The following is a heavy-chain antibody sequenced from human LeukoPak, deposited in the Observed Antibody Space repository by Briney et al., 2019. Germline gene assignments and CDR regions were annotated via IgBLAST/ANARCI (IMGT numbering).Heavy chain of an antibody. Sequence: PSETLSLTCTVSGGSISSSSYYWGWIRQPPGKGLEWIGSIYCSGSTYYNPSLKSRVTLSVDTSKNQFSLKLSSVTAADTAVYYCARDLAVLGYFHFDYWGQGTLVTVSS. V-gene: IGHV4-39*07. CDR2: IYCSGST. CDR3: ARDLAVLGYFHFDY. CDR1: GGSISSSSYY. D-gene: IGHD3-22*01. J-gene: IGHJ4*02.